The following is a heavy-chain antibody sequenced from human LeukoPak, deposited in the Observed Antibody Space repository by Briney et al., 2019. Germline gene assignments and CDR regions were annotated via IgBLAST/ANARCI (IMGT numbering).Heavy chain of an antibody. Sequence: ASVKVSCKASGGTFSSYAISWVRQAPGQGLEWMGRIIPILGIANYAQKFQGRVTITADKSTSTAYMELSSLRSEDTAVYYCARGSTVGAAGSDYWGQGTLVTVSS. CDR1: GGTFSSYA. J-gene: IGHJ4*02. CDR2: IIPILGIA. V-gene: IGHV1-69*04. D-gene: IGHD6-13*01. CDR3: ARGSTVGAAGSDY.